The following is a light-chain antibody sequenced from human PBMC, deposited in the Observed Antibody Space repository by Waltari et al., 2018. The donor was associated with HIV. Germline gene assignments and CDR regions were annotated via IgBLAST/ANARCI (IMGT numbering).Light chain of an antibody. Sequence: QSALTPPASVSGFLGQSINISCTGISTDSRFYQYVSWYQQYPGKIPRLITFDINNRPSGVSDHFSGSRSGNSASLTFSGLQSGDEAHYYCASNRLDYTLIFGGGTKLTVL. J-gene: IGLJ2*01. CDR3: ASNRLDYTLI. CDR2: DIN. V-gene: IGLV2-14*03. CDR1: STDSRFYQY.